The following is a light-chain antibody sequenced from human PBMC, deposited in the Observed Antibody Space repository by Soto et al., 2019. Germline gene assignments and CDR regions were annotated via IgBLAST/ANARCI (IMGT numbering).Light chain of an antibody. CDR1: SSDVGRYDY. J-gene: IGLJ1*01. Sequence: QSVLTQPRSVSGSPGQSVTIACTGTSSDVGRYDYVSWYQQHPGEAPKLVVYDVTKRPSGVPDRCSGSKSGNTASLTISGLQAEYEADYYCCSYAGIYSYVFGTGTKLTVL. CDR2: DVT. V-gene: IGLV2-11*01. CDR3: CSYAGIYSYV.